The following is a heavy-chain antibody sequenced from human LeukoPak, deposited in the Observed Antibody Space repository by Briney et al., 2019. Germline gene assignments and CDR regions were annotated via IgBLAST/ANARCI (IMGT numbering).Heavy chain of an antibody. J-gene: IGHJ4*02. V-gene: IGHV4-59*02. CDR1: GGSVSGYY. D-gene: IGHD4-17*01. Sequence: SETLSLTCTVSGGSVSGYYWGWIRRSPGKGLEWIGYIYSSGSTNYNPSLKSRVTISVDTPKDQFSLKVNSVIAADTAVYFCARAPYGDYADYWGQGTLVTVSS. CDR2: IYSSGST. CDR3: ARAPYGDYADY.